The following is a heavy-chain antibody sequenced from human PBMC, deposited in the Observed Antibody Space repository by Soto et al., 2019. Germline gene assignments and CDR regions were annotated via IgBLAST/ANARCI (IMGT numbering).Heavy chain of an antibody. CDR1: GFTFSSYW. V-gene: IGHV3-7*03. CDR3: ARHYIADLQFEGMDV. CDR2: IKQDGSEK. D-gene: IGHD6-13*01. Sequence: PGGSLRLSCAASGFTFSSYWMSWVRQAPGKGLEWVANIKQDGSEKYYVDSVKGRFTISRDNAKNSLYLQMNSLRAEDTAVYYCARHYIADLQFEGMDVWGQGTTVTVSS. J-gene: IGHJ6*02.